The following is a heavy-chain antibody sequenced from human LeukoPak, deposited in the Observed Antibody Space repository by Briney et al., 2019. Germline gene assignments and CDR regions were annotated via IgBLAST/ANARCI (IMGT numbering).Heavy chain of an antibody. CDR2: IYYSGST. V-gene: IGHV4-30-4*01. J-gene: IGHJ4*02. CDR3: ARGGITMVRGVITTRALGY. CDR1: GGSISSGDYY. Sequence: SQTLSLTCTVSGGSISSGDYYWSWIRQPPGKGLEWIGYIYYSGSTYYNPSLKNRVTISVDTSKNQFSLKLSSVTAADTAVYYCARGGITMVRGVITTRALGYWGQGTLVTVSS. D-gene: IGHD3-10*01.